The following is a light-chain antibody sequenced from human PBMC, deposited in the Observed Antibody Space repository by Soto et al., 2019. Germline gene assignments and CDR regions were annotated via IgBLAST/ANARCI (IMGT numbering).Light chain of an antibody. Sequence: QSVLTQPPSASGTPGQRVTISCSGSSSNIGSNSVNWYQQLPGTAPKLLIYSSDRRPSGVPDRFSGSKSGTSASLAIFGFHSEDEADYYCAAWDDSLNAYVFGTGTKVTVL. CDR2: SSD. CDR3: AAWDDSLNAYV. V-gene: IGLV1-44*01. CDR1: SSNIGSNS. J-gene: IGLJ1*01.